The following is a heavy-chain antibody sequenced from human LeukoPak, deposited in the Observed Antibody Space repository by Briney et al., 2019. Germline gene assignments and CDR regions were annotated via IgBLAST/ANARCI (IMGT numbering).Heavy chain of an antibody. D-gene: IGHD2-2*01. Sequence: PGGSLRLSCAASGFTFSSYGMHWVRQAPGKGLEWVAVIWYDGSNKYYADSVKGRFTISRDNSKNTLYLQMNSLRAEDTAVYYCAREKGRYCSSTSCSRRFDPWAREPWSPSPQ. CDR2: IWYDGSNK. CDR1: GFTFSSYG. J-gene: IGHJ5*02. CDR3: AREKGRYCSSTSCSRRFDP. V-gene: IGHV3-33*08.